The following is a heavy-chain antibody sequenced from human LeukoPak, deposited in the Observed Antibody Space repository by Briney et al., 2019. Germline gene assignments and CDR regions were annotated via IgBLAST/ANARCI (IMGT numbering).Heavy chain of an antibody. J-gene: IGHJ3*02. CDR2: IIPIFGTA. CDR3: ARASYYYDSSGYYYPDAFDI. Sequence: TVEVSCKASRGTVCRYAINWVRQPPGKKLEWRGGIIPIFGTANYGQKFQGGGTVSTDESTSTASMDLSSMRSEDPAVYYCARASYYYDSSGYYYPDAFDIWGQGTMVTVSS. CDR1: RGTVCRYA. D-gene: IGHD3-22*01. V-gene: IGHV1-69*05.